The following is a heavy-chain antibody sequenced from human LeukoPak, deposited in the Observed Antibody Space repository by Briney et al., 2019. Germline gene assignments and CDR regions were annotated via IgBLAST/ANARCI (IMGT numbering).Heavy chain of an antibody. CDR1: GFSFSSYW. CDR2: ISGDGSDT. Sequence: GGSLRLSCAASGFSFSSYWMHWVRQVPGKGLVWIARISGDGSDTSYADSVKGRFTISRDNSKNTLYLQMNSLTADDTAIYYCGKAAGTPGNWGQGTLVTVSS. D-gene: IGHD1-1*01. V-gene: IGHV3-74*01. J-gene: IGHJ4*02. CDR3: GKAAGTPGN.